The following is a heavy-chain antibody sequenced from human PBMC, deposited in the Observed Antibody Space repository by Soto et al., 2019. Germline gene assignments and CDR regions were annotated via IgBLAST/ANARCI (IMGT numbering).Heavy chain of an antibody. Sequence: SETLSLTCAVSSGSISSSNWWSWVRQPPGKGLEWIGEIYHSGSTNYNPSLKSRVTISVDKSKNQFSLKLSSVTAADTAVYYCARTIAAAGMIYYYMDVWGKGTTVTVSS. CDR1: SGSISSSNW. CDR2: IYHSGST. V-gene: IGHV4-4*02. D-gene: IGHD6-13*01. CDR3: ARTIAAAGMIYYYMDV. J-gene: IGHJ6*03.